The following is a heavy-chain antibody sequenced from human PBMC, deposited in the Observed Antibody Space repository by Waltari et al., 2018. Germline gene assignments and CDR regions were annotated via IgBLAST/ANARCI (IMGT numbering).Heavy chain of an antibody. CDR1: GGSISSYY. Sequence: QVQLQESGPGLVKPSETLSLTCTVSGGSISSYYWRWIRQPPGKGLEWIVYIYYSGSTNYNPSLKSRVTISVDTSKNQFSLKLSSVTAADTAVYYCARGLLSGMDVWGQGTTVTVSS. CDR3: ARGLLSGMDV. V-gene: IGHV4-59*01. CDR2: IYYSGST. D-gene: IGHD2-15*01. J-gene: IGHJ6*02.